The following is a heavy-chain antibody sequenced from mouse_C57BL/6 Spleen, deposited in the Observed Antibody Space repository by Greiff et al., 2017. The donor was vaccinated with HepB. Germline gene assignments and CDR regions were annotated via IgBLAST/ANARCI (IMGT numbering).Heavy chain of an antibody. J-gene: IGHJ1*03. D-gene: IGHD2-10*02. CDR3: AREGPLGYFDV. CDR2: IYPSDSET. Sequence: VQLQQPGAELVRPGSSVKLSCKASGYTFTSYWMDWVKQRPGQGLEWIGNIYPSDSETHYNQKFKDKATLTVDKSSSTAYMQLSSLTSEDSAVYYCAREGPLGYFDVWGTGTTVTVSS. V-gene: IGHV1-61*01. CDR1: GYTFTSYW.